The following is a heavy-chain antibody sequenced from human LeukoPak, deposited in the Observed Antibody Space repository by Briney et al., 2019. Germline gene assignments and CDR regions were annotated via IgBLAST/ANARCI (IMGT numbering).Heavy chain of an antibody. CDR2: IYTSGNT. CDR1: GGSISSDYYY. Sequence: PSQTLSLTCTVSGGSISSDYYYWSWIRQPAGKGLEWIGRIYTSGNTNYNPSLKSRVTISVDTSKNQFSLKLSSVTAADTAVYYCARDRPGGYIDYWGQGTLVTVSS. J-gene: IGHJ4*02. V-gene: IGHV4-61*02. D-gene: IGHD2-15*01. CDR3: ARDRPGGYIDY.